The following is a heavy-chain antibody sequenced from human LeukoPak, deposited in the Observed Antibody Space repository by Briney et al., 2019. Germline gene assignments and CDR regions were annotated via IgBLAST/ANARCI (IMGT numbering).Heavy chain of an antibody. CDR3: VRSLCRGSCAGNP. J-gene: IGHJ5*02. CDR1: GYTFTSYG. V-gene: IGHV1-2*02. CDR2: IDPDSGGT. D-gene: IGHD2-15*01. Sequence: ASVKVSCKASGYTFTSYGISWVRQAPGQGLEWMGWIDPDSGGTRYGQKFQGRVTMTRDTSITTAYMELNWLTSDDAALYYCVRSLCRGSCAGNPWGQGTLVTVSS.